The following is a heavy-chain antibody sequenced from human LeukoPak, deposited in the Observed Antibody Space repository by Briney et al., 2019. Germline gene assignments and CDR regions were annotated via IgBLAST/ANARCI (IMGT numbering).Heavy chain of an antibody. CDR1: GYTFTSYG. Sequence: GASVKVSCKASGYTFTSYGISWVRQAPGQGLEWMGWISAYNGNTNYAQKLQGGVTMTTDTSTSTAYMELRSLRSDDTAVYYCARDGVSGTTVTTMGLMGYWGQGTLVTVSS. D-gene: IGHD4-17*01. J-gene: IGHJ4*02. V-gene: IGHV1-18*01. CDR2: ISAYNGNT. CDR3: ARDGVSGTTVTTMGLMGY.